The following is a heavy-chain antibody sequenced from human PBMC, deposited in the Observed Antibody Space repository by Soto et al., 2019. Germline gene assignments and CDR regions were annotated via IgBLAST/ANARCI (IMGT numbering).Heavy chain of an antibody. CDR2: INTDGGSS. CDR3: AREAGYCSRTSCYRRAFDT. Sequence: PGGSLRLSCAASGFTFSGHWMHWVRQVPGKGLEWVSRINTDGGSSAYADSVKGRFTISRDNAKNTLYLQMSGLRAEDTAVYYCAREAGYCSRTSCYRRAFDTWSQGTTVTVSS. D-gene: IGHD2-2*01. V-gene: IGHV3-74*03. CDR1: GFTFSGHW. J-gene: IGHJ3*02.